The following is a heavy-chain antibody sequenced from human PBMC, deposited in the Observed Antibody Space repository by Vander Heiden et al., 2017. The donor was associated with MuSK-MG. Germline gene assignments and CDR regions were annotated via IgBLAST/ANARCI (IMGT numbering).Heavy chain of an antibody. D-gene: IGHD3-3*01. CDR1: GGSIGSSSCY. CDR3: ARLYDFLDP. V-gene: IGHV4-39*01. CDR2: IYYSGRT. Sequence: QLQLQESGPGLVKPSATPSVTCTAPGGSIGSSSCYWGWSRQPPGKGLEWIGSIYYSGRTYYNPSLKSRVTISVDTSKNQFALKLSSVTAADTAVYCCARLYDFLDPWGQGTLVTVSS. J-gene: IGHJ5*02.